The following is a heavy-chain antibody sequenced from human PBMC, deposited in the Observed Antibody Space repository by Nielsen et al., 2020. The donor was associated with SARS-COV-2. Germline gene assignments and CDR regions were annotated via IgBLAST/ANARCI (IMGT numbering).Heavy chain of an antibody. Sequence: SQTLSLTCAISGDSVSSNSAAWNWIRQSPSRGLEWLGRTYYGSKWYNDYAVSVKSRITINPDTSKNQFSLQLNSATPEDTAVYYCAREITIFGVVQNYFDYWGQGTLVTVSS. D-gene: IGHD3-3*01. J-gene: IGHJ4*02. CDR1: GDSVSSNSAA. CDR3: AREITIFGVVQNYFDY. CDR2: TYYGSKWYN. V-gene: IGHV6-1*01.